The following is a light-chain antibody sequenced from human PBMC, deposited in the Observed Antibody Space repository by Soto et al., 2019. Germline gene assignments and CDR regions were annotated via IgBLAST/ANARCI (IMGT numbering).Light chain of an antibody. CDR3: QQYNSLPIT. Sequence: EVLMTQSPDTLYVSPGERVTLSCRASQSVSDNLAWYQQKPGQGPRLLVYRASTRTLGIPARFSGSESGTEFTLTISSLQSEDFAVYYSQQYNSLPITFGQGTRLEIK. V-gene: IGKV3-15*01. CDR1: QSVSDN. J-gene: IGKJ5*01. CDR2: RAS.